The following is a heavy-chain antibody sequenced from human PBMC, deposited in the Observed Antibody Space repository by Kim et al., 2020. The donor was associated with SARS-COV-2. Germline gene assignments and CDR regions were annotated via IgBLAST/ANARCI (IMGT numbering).Heavy chain of an antibody. V-gene: IGHV3-23*01. CDR3: AKDQRYFDSSAYSSFDS. Sequence: GGYLRLSCAASGFPFVSYAMTWVRQAPGKGLEWVSTISGSGGSTYYADSVKGRFTISRDNSKNTLYLQMNSLRAEDTAVYSCAKDQRYFDSSAYSSFDS. J-gene: IGHJ4*01. CDR2: ISGSGGST. CDR1: GFPFVSYA. D-gene: IGHD3-22*01.